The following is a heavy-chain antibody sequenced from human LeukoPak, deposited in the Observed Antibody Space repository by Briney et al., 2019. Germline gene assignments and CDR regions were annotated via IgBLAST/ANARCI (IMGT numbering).Heavy chain of an antibody. CDR1: GGTFISYA. CDR3: ASPYCSGGSCYASWFDP. D-gene: IGHD2-15*01. J-gene: IGHJ5*02. Sequence: SVKVSCKASGGTFISYAISWVRQAPGQGLEWMGGIIPIFGTANYAQKFQGRVTITADESTGTAYMELSSLRSEDTAVYYCASPYCSGGSCYASWFDPWGQGTLVTASS. CDR2: IIPIFGTA. V-gene: IGHV1-69*01.